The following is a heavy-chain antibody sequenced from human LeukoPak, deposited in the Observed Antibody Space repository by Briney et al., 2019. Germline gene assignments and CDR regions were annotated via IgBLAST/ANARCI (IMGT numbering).Heavy chain of an antibody. CDR2: INHSGST. CDR1: GGSIRSSYYY. CDR3: ARAALRWLQDSWFDP. Sequence: SETLSLTCTVSGGSIRSSYYYWGWIRQPPGKGLEWIEEINHSGSTNYNPSLKSRVTISVDTSKNQFSLKLSSVTAADTAVYYCARAALRWLQDSWFDPWGQGTLVTVSS. V-gene: IGHV4-39*07. J-gene: IGHJ5*02. D-gene: IGHD5-24*01.